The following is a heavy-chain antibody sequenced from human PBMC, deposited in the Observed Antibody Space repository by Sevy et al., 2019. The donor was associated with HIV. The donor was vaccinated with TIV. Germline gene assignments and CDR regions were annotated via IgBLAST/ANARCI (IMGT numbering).Heavy chain of an antibody. CDR1: GFTFSNAW. Sequence: GGSLRLSCAASGFTFSNAWMSWVRQAPGKGLEWVGRIKSKTDGGKTDYAAPVKGRFTISRDDSKNTLYLQMNSLKTEDTAVYYCTTGAITMIVVVHYGMDVWGQGTTVTVSS. J-gene: IGHJ6*02. CDR2: IKSKTDGGKT. D-gene: IGHD3-22*01. V-gene: IGHV3-15*01. CDR3: TTGAITMIVVVHYGMDV.